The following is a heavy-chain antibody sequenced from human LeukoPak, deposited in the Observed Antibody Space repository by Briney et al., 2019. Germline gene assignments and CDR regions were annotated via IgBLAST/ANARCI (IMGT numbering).Heavy chain of an antibody. CDR1: GYSFTSYW. V-gene: IGHV5-51*01. CDR2: IYSGDSDT. Sequence: NHGESLKISCKGSGYSFTSYWIGWVRQMPGKGLEWMGVIYSGDSDTRYSPSFQGQVTISADKSISTAYLQWSSLKASDTAMYYCARGSYYYDSSGYYGGFDPWGQGTLVTVSS. CDR3: ARGSYYYDSSGYYGGFDP. D-gene: IGHD3-22*01. J-gene: IGHJ5*02.